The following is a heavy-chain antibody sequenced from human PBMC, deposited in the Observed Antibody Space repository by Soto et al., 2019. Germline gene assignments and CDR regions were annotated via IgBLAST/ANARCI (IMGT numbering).Heavy chain of an antibody. V-gene: IGHV4-34*02. J-gene: IGHJ6*02. Sequence: QVHLQQRGAGLLKPSETLSLNCVVSGESFSGYYWSWIRQTPGMELEWIGEVDHRGSTTYNPSLTNRASISIDSSKNLFSLELTSVTAADTALYFCARYEYGNSLYGVDVWGQGTRVTVSS. CDR1: GESFSGYY. CDR3: ARYEYGNSLYGVDV. CDR2: VDHRGST. D-gene: IGHD1-7*01.